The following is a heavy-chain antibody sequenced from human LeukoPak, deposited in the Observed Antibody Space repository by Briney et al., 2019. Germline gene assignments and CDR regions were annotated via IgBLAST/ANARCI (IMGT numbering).Heavy chain of an antibody. D-gene: IGHD3-16*02. J-gene: IGHJ4*02. CDR3: ARETVEYVWGSYRLDY. Sequence: SQTLSLTCAVSGGSISSGGYSWSWIRQPAGKGLEWIGRIYTSGSTNYNPSLKSRVTMSVDTSKSQFSLKLSSVTAADTAVYYCARETVEYVWGSYRLDYWGQGTLVTVSS. CDR2: IYTSGST. V-gene: IGHV4-61*02. CDR1: GGSISSGGYS.